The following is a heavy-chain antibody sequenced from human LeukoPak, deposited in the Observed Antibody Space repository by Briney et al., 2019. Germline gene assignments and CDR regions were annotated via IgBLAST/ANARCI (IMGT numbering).Heavy chain of an antibody. Sequence: SETLSLTCTVSGGSTSSYYWSWIRQPPGKGLEWIGYIYYSGSTNYNPSLKSRVTISVDTSKNQFSLKLSSVTAADTAVYYCARSGTTSDIWGQGTMVTVSS. D-gene: IGHD1-1*01. CDR1: GGSTSSYY. CDR3: ARSGTTSDI. V-gene: IGHV4-59*01. CDR2: IYYSGST. J-gene: IGHJ3*02.